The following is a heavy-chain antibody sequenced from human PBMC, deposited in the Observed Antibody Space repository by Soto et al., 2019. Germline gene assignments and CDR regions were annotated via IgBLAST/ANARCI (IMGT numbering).Heavy chain of an antibody. CDR1: GLKLRPYT. J-gene: IGHJ4*01. Sequence: GYLRDPWSASGLKLRPYTMHGCRQTPGKGLEFVSAISNNGSDTYYGDSVKGRLYISRDNSRNTLYLQMNSLNSDDSASVYWVTAKTPCCESSYYLHSW. V-gene: IGHV3-64D*06. D-gene: IGHD6-6*01. CDR3: VTAKTPCCESSYYLHS. CDR2: ISNNGSDT.